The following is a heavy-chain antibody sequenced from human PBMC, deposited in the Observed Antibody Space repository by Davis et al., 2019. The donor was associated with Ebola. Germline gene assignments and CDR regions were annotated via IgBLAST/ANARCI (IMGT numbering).Heavy chain of an antibody. CDR2: IYYSGST. V-gene: IGHV4-39*07. J-gene: IGHJ4*02. CDR3: ARVRYYGSGSPIDY. Sequence: MPSETLSLTCTVSGGSISSSSYYWGWLRQPPGKGLEWIGSIYYSGSTYYNPSLKSRVTISVDKSKNQFSLKLSSVTAADTAVYYCARVRYYGSGSPIDYWGQGTLVTVSS. D-gene: IGHD3-10*01. CDR1: GGSISSSSYY.